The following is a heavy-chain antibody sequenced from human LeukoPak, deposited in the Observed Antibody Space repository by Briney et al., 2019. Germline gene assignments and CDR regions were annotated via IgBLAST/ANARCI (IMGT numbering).Heavy chain of an antibody. CDR3: ARERGYCSGGSRYLLGSWYYGMDV. CDR2: INPNSGGT. D-gene: IGHD2-15*01. V-gene: IGHV1-2*02. CDR1: GYTFTGYY. J-gene: IGHJ6*02. Sequence: ASVKVSCKASGYTFTGYYMHWVRQAPGQGLEWMGWINPNSGGTNYAQKFQGRVTMTRDTSISTAYMELSRLRSDDTAVYYCARERGYCSGGSRYLLGSWYYGMDVWGQGTTVTVSS.